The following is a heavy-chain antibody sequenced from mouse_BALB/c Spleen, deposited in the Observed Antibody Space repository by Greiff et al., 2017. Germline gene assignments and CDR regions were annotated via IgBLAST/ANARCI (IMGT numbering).Heavy chain of an antibody. CDR3: ARYRYDVEFAY. V-gene: IGHV2-9*02. J-gene: IGHJ3*01. Sequence: VQGVESGPGLVAPSQSLSITCTVSGFSLTSYGVHWVRQPPGKGLEWLGVIWAGGSTNYNSALMSRLSISKDNSKSQVFLKMNSLQTDDTAMYYCARYRYDVEFAYWGQGTLVTVSA. D-gene: IGHD2-14*01. CDR2: IWAGGST. CDR1: GFSLTSYG.